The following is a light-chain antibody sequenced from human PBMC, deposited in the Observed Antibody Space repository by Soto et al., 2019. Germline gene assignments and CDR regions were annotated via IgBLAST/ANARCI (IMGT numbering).Light chain of an antibody. V-gene: IGLV1-44*01. Sequence: QSVLTQPPSASGTPRERVTHLLSGKKLHIGSNTVNWYQQLPGTAPKVLIYSNNQRPSGVPDRFSGSKSGTSASLAISGLQSEDETDYYCAAWDDSLNGVIFGGGTKLTVL. J-gene: IGLJ2*01. CDR2: SNN. CDR3: AAWDDSLNGVI. CDR1: LHIGSNT.